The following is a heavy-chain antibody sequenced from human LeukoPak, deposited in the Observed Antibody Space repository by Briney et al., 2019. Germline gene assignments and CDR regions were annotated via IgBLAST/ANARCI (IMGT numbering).Heavy chain of an antibody. CDR2: ISSTISYI. D-gene: IGHD5-18*01. V-gene: IGHV3-21*01. CDR3: ASGLTAMLTAEGGFDY. J-gene: IGHJ4*02. Sequence: GGSLRLSCAASGFTFSSYSMNWVRQAPGKGLEGVSSISSTISYIYYADSVKGRFTISRDNRKNSLYLQMNSLRVEDTAVYFCASGLTAMLTAEGGFDYWGQGTLVTVSS. CDR1: GFTFSSYS.